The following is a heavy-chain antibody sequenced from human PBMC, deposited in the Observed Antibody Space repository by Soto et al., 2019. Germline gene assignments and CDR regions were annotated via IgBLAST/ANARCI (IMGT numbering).Heavy chain of an antibody. Sequence: GVSLRLSCSASGFTFSSYAMSWVRKAPGKGLEWVSAISGSGGSTYYADSVKGRFTISRDNSKNTLYLQMNSLRAEDTAVYYCAKDRRYSSGCCDAFDIWGQGTMVTVSS. CDR1: GFTFSSYA. CDR2: ISGSGGST. J-gene: IGHJ3*02. D-gene: IGHD6-19*01. V-gene: IGHV3-23*01. CDR3: AKDRRYSSGCCDAFDI.